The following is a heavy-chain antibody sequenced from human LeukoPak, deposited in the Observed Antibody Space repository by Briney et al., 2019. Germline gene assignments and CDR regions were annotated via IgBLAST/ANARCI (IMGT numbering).Heavy chain of an antibody. CDR2: IKSKTDGGTT. D-gene: IGHD5-24*01. J-gene: IGHJ3*02. CDR3: TTDRPWQDAFDI. V-gene: IGHV3-15*01. Sequence: GGSLRLSCAASGFTFSNAWMSWVRQAPGKGLEWVGRIKSKTDGGTTDYAAPVKGRFTISRDDSKNTLYLQMNSLKTEDIAVYYCTTDRPWQDAFDIWGQGTMVTVSS. CDR1: GFTFSNAW.